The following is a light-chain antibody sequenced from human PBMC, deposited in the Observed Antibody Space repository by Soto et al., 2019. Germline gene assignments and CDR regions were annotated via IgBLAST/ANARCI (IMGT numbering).Light chain of an antibody. V-gene: IGLV2-8*01. CDR2: EVS. J-gene: IGLJ1*01. CDR3: NSYAGSNNV. CDR1: SSDVGGYNY. Sequence: QSLLTQPPSASGSPGQSFTISCTGTSSDVGGYNYVSWYQQHPGKAPKLMIYEVSQRPSGVPDRFSGSKSGNTASLTVSGLQAEDEADYYCNSYAGSNNVFGTGTKVTVL.